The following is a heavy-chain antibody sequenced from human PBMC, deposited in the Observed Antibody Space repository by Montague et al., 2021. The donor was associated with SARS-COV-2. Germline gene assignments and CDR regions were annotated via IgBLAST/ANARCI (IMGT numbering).Heavy chain of an antibody. Sequence: TLSLTCIVSGGSISSDDSYWSWIRQHPGKGLEWIGYIYYSGSTYYNPSLKSRVTISVDTSKNQFSLKLSSVTAADTAVYYCARVQGITMIVVVIGAFDIWGQGTMVTVSS. V-gene: IGHV4-31*03. CDR1: GGSISSDDSY. CDR3: ARVQGITMIVVVIGAFDI. CDR2: IYYSGST. J-gene: IGHJ3*02. D-gene: IGHD3-22*01.